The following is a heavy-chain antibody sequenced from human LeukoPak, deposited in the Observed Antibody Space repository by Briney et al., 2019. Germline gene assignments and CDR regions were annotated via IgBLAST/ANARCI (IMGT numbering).Heavy chain of an antibody. V-gene: IGHV3-23*01. J-gene: IGHJ3*02. Sequence: PGGSLRLSCAASGFTFSDYYMSWIRQAPGKGLEWVSAIDASGRNTHYAGSVKGRFTISRDNSKNTLYLQMNSLRAEDTAVYYCAKPVQALNKDIVVVVAAADAFDIWGQGTMVTVSS. D-gene: IGHD2-15*01. CDR3: AKPVQALNKDIVVVVAAADAFDI. CDR2: IDASGRNT. CDR1: GFTFSDYY.